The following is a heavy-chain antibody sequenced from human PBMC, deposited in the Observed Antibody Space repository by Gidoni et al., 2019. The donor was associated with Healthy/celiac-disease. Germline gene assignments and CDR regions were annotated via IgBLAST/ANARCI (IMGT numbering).Heavy chain of an antibody. Sequence: EVQLVESGGGLVKPGGSLRRSCAASGFTFRSYSMNWVRQAPGKGLEWVSSISISSSYIYYADSVKGRFTISRDNAKNSLYLQMNSLRAEDTAVYYCARAVGGVTTPGSDAFDIWGQGTMVTVSS. CDR2: ISISSSYI. D-gene: IGHD4-4*01. V-gene: IGHV3-21*01. CDR1: GFTFRSYS. CDR3: ARAVGGVTTPGSDAFDI. J-gene: IGHJ3*02.